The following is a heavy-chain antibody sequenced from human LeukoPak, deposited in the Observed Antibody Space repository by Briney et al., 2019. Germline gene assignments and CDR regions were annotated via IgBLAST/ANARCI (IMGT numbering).Heavy chain of an antibody. CDR1: GGTFSSYA. CDR2: IIPIFGTA. CDR3: ATSRDYGDQYYFDY. V-gene: IGHV1-69*06. J-gene: IGHJ4*02. D-gene: IGHD4-17*01. Sequence: SVKVSGKASGGTFSSYAISWVRQAPGQGLEWMGGIIPIFGTANYAQKFQGRVTITADKSTSTAYMELSSLRSEDTAVYYCATSRDYGDQYYFDYWGQGTLVTVSS.